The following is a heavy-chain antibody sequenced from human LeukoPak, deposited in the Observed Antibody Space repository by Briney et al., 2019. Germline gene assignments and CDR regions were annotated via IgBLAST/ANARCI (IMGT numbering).Heavy chain of an antibody. Sequence: GGSLRLSCAASGFTFSIYTIHWVRQAPGKGLEWVALISYDGSNKYYGDSVKGRFTISRDNSKNTLYLQMNSLRADDTAVYYCATGSSPDFWGQGTLVTVSS. CDR2: ISYDGSNK. CDR1: GFTFSIYT. D-gene: IGHD2-15*01. CDR3: ATGSSPDF. V-gene: IGHV3-30*04. J-gene: IGHJ4*02.